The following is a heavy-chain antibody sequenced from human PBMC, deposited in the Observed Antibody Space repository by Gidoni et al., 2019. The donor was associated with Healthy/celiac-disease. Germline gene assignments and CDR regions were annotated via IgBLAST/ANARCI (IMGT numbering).Heavy chain of an antibody. Sequence: QVQLVQSGAEVKKPGSSVKVSCKASGGPFSSYAISRVRQAPGQGLEWMGGIIPIFGTANYAQKFQGRVTITADESTSTAYMELSSLRSEDTAVYYCASVLYDSGYFDLWGRGTLVTVSS. CDR1: GGPFSSYA. D-gene: IGHD3-3*01. CDR3: ASVLYDSGYFDL. J-gene: IGHJ2*01. V-gene: IGHV1-69*01. CDR2: IIPIFGTA.